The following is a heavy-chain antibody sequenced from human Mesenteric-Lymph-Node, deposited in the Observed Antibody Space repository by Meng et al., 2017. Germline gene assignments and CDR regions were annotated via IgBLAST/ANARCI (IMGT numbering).Heavy chain of an antibody. V-gene: IGHV3-23*01. D-gene: IGHD3-10*01. CDR3: ARRRFRPPNYYGSGSYYTLNDAFDI. J-gene: IGHJ3*02. CDR2: ISGSGGST. CDR1: GFTFSSYS. Sequence: GESLKISCAASGFTFSSYSMNWVRQAPGKGLEWVSAISGSGGSTYYADSVKGRFTISRDNSKNTLYLQMNSLRAEDTAVYYCARRRFRPPNYYGSGSYYTLNDAFDIWGQGTMVTVSS.